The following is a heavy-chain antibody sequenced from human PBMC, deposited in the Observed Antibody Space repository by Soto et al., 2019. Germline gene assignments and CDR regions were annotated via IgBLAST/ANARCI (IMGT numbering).Heavy chain of an antibody. V-gene: IGHV1-18*01. CDR2: ISAYNGNT. D-gene: IGHD6-19*01. J-gene: IGHJ4*02. Sequence: QVQLVQSGAEVKKPGASVKVSCKASGYTFTSYGLSWVRQAPGQGLEWMGWISAYNGNTNYAQKLQGRATMPTDTSTSTAYMELRSLRSDDTAVYYCARGPHSSGWYYTRDYYFDYWGQGTLVTVSS. CDR1: GYTFTSYG. CDR3: ARGPHSSGWYYTRDYYFDY.